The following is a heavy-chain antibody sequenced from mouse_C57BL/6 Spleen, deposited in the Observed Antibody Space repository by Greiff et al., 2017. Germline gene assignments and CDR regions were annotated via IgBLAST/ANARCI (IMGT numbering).Heavy chain of an antibody. CDR1: GYTFTDHT. J-gene: IGHJ2*01. Sequence: QVQLQQSDAELVKPGASVKISCKVSGYTFTDHTIHWMKQRPEQGLEWIGYIYPRDGSTKYNEKFKGKATLTADKSSSTAYMQLNSLTSEDSAVYFCAREDYYGSSYVGFDYWGQGTTLTVSS. V-gene: IGHV1-78*01. D-gene: IGHD1-1*01. CDR3: AREDYYGSSYVGFDY. CDR2: IYPRDGST.